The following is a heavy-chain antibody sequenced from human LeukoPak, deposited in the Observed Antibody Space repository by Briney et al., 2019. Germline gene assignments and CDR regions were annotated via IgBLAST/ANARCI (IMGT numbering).Heavy chain of an antibody. J-gene: IGHJ5*02. CDR3: AKGGMAWELHPDWFDP. CDR1: VFTLSSYA. V-gene: IGHV3-23*01. Sequence: GGSLRLSCAASVFTLSSYAMSWGRQAPGEGLEWGSAISGSGGSTYYADSVKGRFTISRDNSKTTLYLQMNSLRAEDTAVYYCAKGGMAWELHPDWFDPWGQGTLVTVSS. D-gene: IGHD1-26*01. CDR2: ISGSGGST.